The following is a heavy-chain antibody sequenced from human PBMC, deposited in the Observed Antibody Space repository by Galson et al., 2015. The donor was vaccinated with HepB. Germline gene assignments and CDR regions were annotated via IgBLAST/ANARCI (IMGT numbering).Heavy chain of an antibody. J-gene: IGHJ2*01. Sequence: FLRLSCAASGFTISGYSMIWVRQAPWKGLEWVASITGGGNYINYVDSVQDRFTISRDNARNSLFLRMNSLRVDDTAVYYCARVPLQPGYFDLWGRGTLVTVSS. CDR2: ITGGGNYI. CDR1: GFTISGYS. V-gene: IGHV3-21*01. CDR3: ARVPLQPGYFDL. D-gene: IGHD4-11*01.